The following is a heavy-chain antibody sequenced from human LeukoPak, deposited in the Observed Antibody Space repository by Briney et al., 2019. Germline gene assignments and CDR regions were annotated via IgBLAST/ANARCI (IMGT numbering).Heavy chain of an antibody. CDR2: IVVGSGNT. J-gene: IGHJ4*02. Sequence: SVKVSCKASGFTFTNSAVQWVRQARGQRLEWIGWIVVGSGNTNYAQKFQERVTITRDMSMSTAYMELNSLRSEDTAVYFCAADLTYGSGRSDYWGQGTLVTVSS. CDR3: AADLTYGSGRSDY. D-gene: IGHD3-10*01. V-gene: IGHV1-58*01. CDR1: GFTFTNSA.